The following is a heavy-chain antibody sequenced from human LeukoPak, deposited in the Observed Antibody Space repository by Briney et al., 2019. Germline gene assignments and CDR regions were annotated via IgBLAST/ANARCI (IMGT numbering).Heavy chain of an antibody. J-gene: IGHJ4*02. Sequence: GRSPRLSCAASGFTFSSYSMNWVRQAPGKGLEWVAVISYDGSSKYYADSVKGRFTISRDNSKNTLYLQMNSLRAEDTAVYYCASRAIAVANARGQGTLVTVSS. CDR2: ISYDGSSK. CDR1: GFTFSSYS. D-gene: IGHD6-19*01. V-gene: IGHV3-30*03. CDR3: ASRAIAVANA.